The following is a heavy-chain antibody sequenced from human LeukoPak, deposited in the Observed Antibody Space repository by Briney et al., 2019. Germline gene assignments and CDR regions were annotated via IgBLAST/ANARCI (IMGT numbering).Heavy chain of an antibody. D-gene: IGHD3-22*01. V-gene: IGHV4-61*02. Sequence: SQTLSLTCTVSGGSISSGSYYWNWIRQPAGKGLEWIGRIYTSGSTNYNPSLKSRVTISVDTSKNQFSLKLSSVTAADTAVYYCARRDDSSGYHKIFDYWGPGTLVTVSS. CDR1: GGSISSGSYY. CDR3: ARRDDSSGYHKIFDY. J-gene: IGHJ4*02. CDR2: IYTSGST.